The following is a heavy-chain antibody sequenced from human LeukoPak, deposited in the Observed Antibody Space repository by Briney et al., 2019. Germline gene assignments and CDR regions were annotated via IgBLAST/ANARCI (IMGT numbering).Heavy chain of an antibody. V-gene: IGHV3-74*01. D-gene: IGHD6-19*01. CDR2: INSDGSST. CDR1: GFTFSSYW. Sequence: SGGSLRLSCAASGFTFSSYWMHWVRHAPGKGLVWVSRINSDGSSTSYADSVKGRFTISRDNAKNTLYLQMNSLRAEDTAVYYCARALAVAGTGGFDPWGQGTLVTVSS. CDR3: ARALAVAGTGGFDP. J-gene: IGHJ5*02.